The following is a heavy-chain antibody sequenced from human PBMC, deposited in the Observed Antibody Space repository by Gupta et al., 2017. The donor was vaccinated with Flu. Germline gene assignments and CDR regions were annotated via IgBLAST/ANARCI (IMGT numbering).Heavy chain of an antibody. D-gene: IGHD1-26*01. CDR2: INPASGGT. CDR1: EYVFTGYS. Sequence: QVQLAQPGAEVKKPGASVKVSCKASEYVFTGYSLHWMRQAPGQGLEWMGRINPASGGTKHAQKFLGRVTMTSDTSISTAYMELSSLRSDDTAVYYCARGRVGATFSGFYMDVWGKGTTVVVSS. V-gene: IGHV1-2*06. J-gene: IGHJ6*03. CDR3: ARGRVGATFSGFYMDV.